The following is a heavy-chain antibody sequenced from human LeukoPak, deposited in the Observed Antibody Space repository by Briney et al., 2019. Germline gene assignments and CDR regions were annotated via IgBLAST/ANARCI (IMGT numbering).Heavy chain of an antibody. D-gene: IGHD2/OR15-2a*01. CDR1: GFIFKGFA. CDR3: ARDSIPLAESYYHHYGLDV. V-gene: IGHV3-64*04. CDR2: THGNGGDT. J-gene: IGHJ6*02. Sequence: GGSLRLSCSASGFIFKGFAMYWVRQAPGKELEQISLTHGNGGDTQYADSVKDRFIISWDFSKNTLYLQMNSLRVEDTTVYYCARDSIPLAESYYHHYGLDVWGQGTTVSVSS.